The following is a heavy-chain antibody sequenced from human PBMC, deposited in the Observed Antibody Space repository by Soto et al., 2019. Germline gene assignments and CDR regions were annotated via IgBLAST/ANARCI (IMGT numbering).Heavy chain of an antibody. Sequence: ASVKVTCTASGYTFTSYGSSWVRQAPGQGLEWMGWISAYNGNTNYAQKFQGWVTMTRDTSISTAYMELSSLRSDATAVYYCARLAAAGTSFDYWGQGTLVTVSS. D-gene: IGHD6-13*01. V-gene: IGHV1-18*01. CDR2: ISAYNGNT. CDR3: ARLAAAGTSFDY. CDR1: GYTFTSYG. J-gene: IGHJ4*02.